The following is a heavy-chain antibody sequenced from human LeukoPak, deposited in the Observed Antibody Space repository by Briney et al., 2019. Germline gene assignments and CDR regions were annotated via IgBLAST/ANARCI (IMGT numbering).Heavy chain of an antibody. D-gene: IGHD1-26*01. CDR1: GFTFNNCG. J-gene: IGHJ6*03. CDR2: MRSDANIK. CDR3: AKDKGLGTYYHYYMDV. V-gene: IGHV3-30*02. Sequence: GGSLRLSCAASGFTFNNCGMHWVRQAPGKGLEWVAFMRSDANIKYYAESVRGRFTISRDNSKNTLYLQMSSLGAVDTAVYYCAKDKGLGTYYHYYMDVWGKGTTVTVSS.